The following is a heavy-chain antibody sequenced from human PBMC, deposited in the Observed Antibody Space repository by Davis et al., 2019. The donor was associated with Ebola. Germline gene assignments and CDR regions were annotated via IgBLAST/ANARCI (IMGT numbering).Heavy chain of an antibody. D-gene: IGHD4-17*01. J-gene: IGHJ4*02. CDR2: ISTASFP. CDR3: ARDRRYGDYPYYFDH. V-gene: IGHV3-48*01. Sequence: PGGSLRLSCAASGFTFSSYAMHWVRQAPGKGLEWLSHISTASFPYYADSVKGRFTISRDNAKNSLYLQMNSLRGEDTAVYYCARDRRYGDYPYYFDHWGQGTLVTVSS. CDR1: GFTFSSYA.